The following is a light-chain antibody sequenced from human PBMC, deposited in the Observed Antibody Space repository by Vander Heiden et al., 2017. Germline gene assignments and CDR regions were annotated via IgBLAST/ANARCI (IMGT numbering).Light chain of an antibody. CDR2: DTI. J-gene: IGLJ2*01. Sequence: QSVVTQPPSVSGAPGQRVTLSCTGSSSNIGAGNDVHWYQHLPGTAPKLLIYDTINRPSGVPDRFSGSRSGTSASLAITGLQAEDETDYYCQSYDSSLRGVVFGGGTKLTVL. V-gene: IGLV1-40*02. CDR1: SSNIGAGND. CDR3: QSYDSSLRGVV.